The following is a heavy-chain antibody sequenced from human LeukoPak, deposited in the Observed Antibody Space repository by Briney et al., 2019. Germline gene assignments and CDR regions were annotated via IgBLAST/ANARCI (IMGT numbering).Heavy chain of an antibody. Sequence: TLSLTCTVSGGSISSGDYYWSWIRQPPGKALEWLARIDWDDDKYYSTSVKTRLTISKDTSKNQVVLTMTNMDHVDTATYYCARIRTVTTHDAFDMWGQGTMVTVSS. V-gene: IGHV2-70*11. CDR1: GGSISSGDYY. D-gene: IGHD4-17*01. CDR2: IDWDDDK. CDR3: ARIRTVTTHDAFDM. J-gene: IGHJ3*02.